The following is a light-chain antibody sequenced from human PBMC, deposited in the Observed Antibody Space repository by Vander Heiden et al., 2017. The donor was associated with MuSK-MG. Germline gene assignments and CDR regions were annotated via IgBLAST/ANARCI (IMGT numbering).Light chain of an antibody. Sequence: QSALTQPASVSGSPGQSITISCTGTSSYVGGYNYVSWYQQHPGKAPKLMIYDVSNRPSGVSNRFSGSKSGNTASLTISGLQAEDEADYYCGSYISSSTYVFGTGTKVTVL. CDR2: DVS. V-gene: IGLV2-14*03. CDR3: GSYISSSTYV. CDR1: SSYVGGYNY. J-gene: IGLJ1*01.